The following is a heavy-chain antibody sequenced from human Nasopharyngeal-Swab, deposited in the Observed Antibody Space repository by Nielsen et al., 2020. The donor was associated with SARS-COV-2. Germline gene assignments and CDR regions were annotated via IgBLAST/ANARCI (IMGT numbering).Heavy chain of an antibody. J-gene: IGHJ6*02. D-gene: IGHD5/OR15-5a*01. CDR2: ISYDGSNK. CDR3: ARDGPSTYYYYGMDV. V-gene: IGHV3-30*04. Sequence: GESLKISCAASGFTFSSYAMHWVRQAPGKGLEWVAVISYDGSNKYYADSVKGRFTISRDNSKNTLYLQMNSLRAEDTAVCYCARDGPSTYYYYGMDVWGQGTTVTVSS. CDR1: GFTFSSYA.